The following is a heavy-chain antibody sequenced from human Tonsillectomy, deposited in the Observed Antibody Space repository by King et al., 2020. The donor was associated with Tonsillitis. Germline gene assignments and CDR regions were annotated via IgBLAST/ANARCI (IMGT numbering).Heavy chain of an antibody. CDR3: AAGVWTSWFDP. V-gene: IGHV3-15*01. Sequence: VQLVESGGGLVKPGGSLRLSCAASGFTFSNAWMSWVRQTPGKGLEWVGRIKSKTDGGTTDYAAPVKGRFTISRDDSKSTLYLQMNSLTTEDTAVYHCAAGVWTSWFDPWGQGTLVTVSS. CDR2: IKSKTDGGTT. D-gene: IGHD3/OR15-3a*01. J-gene: IGHJ5*02. CDR1: GFTFSNAW.